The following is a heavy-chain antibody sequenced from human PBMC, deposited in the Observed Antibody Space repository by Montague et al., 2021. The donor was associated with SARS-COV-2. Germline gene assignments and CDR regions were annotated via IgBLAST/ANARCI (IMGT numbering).Heavy chain of an antibody. CDR1: GCSISSGSYY. V-gene: IGHV4-61*02. D-gene: IGHD5-12*01. Sequence: TLSLTCTVSGCSISSGSYYWSLIQQPAGKGLEWIGRIYTSGTTYYSSSLKSRVTISVDTSKNQFSLKLTSMTAADAAVYYCARAHSGSWAHLDNWGQGSLVTVSS. CDR3: ARAHSGSWAHLDN. CDR2: IYTSGTT. J-gene: IGHJ4*02.